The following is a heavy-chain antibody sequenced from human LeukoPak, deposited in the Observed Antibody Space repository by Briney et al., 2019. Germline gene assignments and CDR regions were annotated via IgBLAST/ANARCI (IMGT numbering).Heavy chain of an antibody. CDR2: ISWDGGST. J-gene: IGHJ6*04. Sequence: GGSLRLSCAASGFTFDDYAMHWVRQAPGKGLEWVSPISWDGGSTYYADSVKGRFTISRDNSKNSLYLQMNSLRAEDTALYYCAKDSAGAAGSNYYYGMDVWGKGTTVTVSS. CDR1: GFTFDDYA. CDR3: AKDSAGAAGSNYYYGMDV. D-gene: IGHD6-13*01. V-gene: IGHV3-43D*04.